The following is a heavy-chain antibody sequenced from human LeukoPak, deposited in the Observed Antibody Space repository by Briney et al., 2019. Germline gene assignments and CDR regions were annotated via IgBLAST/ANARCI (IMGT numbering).Heavy chain of an antibody. D-gene: IGHD2-15*01. V-gene: IGHV1-2*02. J-gene: IGHJ4*02. Sequence: ASVKVSCKASGYTFTGYYMHWVRQAPGQGLEWVGWINPNSGGTNYAQKFQGRVTMTRDTSISTAYMELSRLRSDDTAVYYCARVGAIRACSGGSCYTYWGQGTLVTVSS. CDR2: INPNSGGT. CDR3: ARVGAIRACSGGSCYTY. CDR1: GYTFTGYY.